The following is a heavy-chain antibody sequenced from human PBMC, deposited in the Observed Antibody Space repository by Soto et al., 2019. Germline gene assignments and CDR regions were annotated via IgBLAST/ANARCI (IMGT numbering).Heavy chain of an antibody. V-gene: IGHV3-30-3*01. CDR1: GFIFRNYA. CDR2: VSGDGNTK. D-gene: IGHD5-12*01. CDR3: ATNLTSVDKLDY. J-gene: IGHJ4*02. Sequence: QVQLVESGGDVVQPGTSLRLSCVASGFIFRNYAIQWVRQAPGKGLDWVAVVSGDGNTKYYADSVRGRFTVSRDNAKNTVFLHIKNLLTEDTAVYYYATNLTSVDKLDYWGQGTLVTVSS.